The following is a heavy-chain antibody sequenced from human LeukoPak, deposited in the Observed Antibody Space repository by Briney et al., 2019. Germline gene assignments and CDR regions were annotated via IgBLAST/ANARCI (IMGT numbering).Heavy chain of an antibody. CDR1: GYSFTSYW. Sequence: GESLKISCKGSGYSFTSYWIGWVRQMPGKGLEWMGIIYPGDSDTRYSPSFQAQVTISADKSISTAYLQWSSLKASDTAMYYCARHDYGGNSIDAFDIWGQGTMVTVSS. CDR2: IYPGDSDT. V-gene: IGHV5-51*01. CDR3: ARHDYGGNSIDAFDI. J-gene: IGHJ3*02. D-gene: IGHD4-23*01.